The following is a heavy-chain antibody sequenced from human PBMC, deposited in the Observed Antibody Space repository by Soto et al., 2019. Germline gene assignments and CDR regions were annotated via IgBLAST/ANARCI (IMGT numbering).Heavy chain of an antibody. J-gene: IGHJ6*02. V-gene: IGHV1-3*04. Sequence: ASVKVSCKASGYTFTSFSMLWVRQAPGQRLEWMGWINTGNGDTKYSQKLQGRFTITRDTSARTAYMELTSLISEDTAVYYCAREGYNYGVIYGMEVWGQGTTVTVSS. D-gene: IGHD4-17*01. CDR3: AREGYNYGVIYGMEV. CDR2: INTGNGDT. CDR1: GYTFTSFS.